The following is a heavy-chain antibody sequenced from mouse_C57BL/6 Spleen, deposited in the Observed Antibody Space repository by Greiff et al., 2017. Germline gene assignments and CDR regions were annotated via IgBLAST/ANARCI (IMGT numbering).Heavy chain of an antibody. Sequence: EVHLVESGEGLVKPGGSLKLSCAASGFTFSSYAMSWVRQTPEKRQEWVAYISSGGDYIYYADTVKGRFTISRDNARNTLYLQMSSLKSEDTAMYYCTSHLTGRAMDYWGQGTSVTVSS. D-gene: IGHD4-1*01. CDR1: GFTFSSYA. CDR3: TSHLTGRAMDY. CDR2: ISSGGDYI. J-gene: IGHJ4*01. V-gene: IGHV5-9-1*02.